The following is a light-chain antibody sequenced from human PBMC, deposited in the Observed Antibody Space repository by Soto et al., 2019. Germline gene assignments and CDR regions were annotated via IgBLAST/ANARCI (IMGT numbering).Light chain of an antibody. CDR1: RSNIGAGYD. Sequence: QSVLTQPPSVSGAPGQRVTISCTGSRSNIGAGYDVHWYQQLPGTAPKLLIYGNSNRPSGVPDRFSGSKSGTSASLAITGLQPEDQADYDCQSYDSSLSGWVFGGGTKLTVL. CDR2: GNS. V-gene: IGLV1-40*01. CDR3: QSYDSSLSGWV. J-gene: IGLJ3*02.